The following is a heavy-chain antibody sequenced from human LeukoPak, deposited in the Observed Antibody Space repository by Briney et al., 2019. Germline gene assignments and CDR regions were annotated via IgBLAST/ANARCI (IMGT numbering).Heavy chain of an antibody. CDR1: GFTFSRYG. D-gene: IGHD2-15*01. J-gene: IGHJ4*02. Sequence: GCSLRLSCAASGFTFSRYGMHWFRQAPGKGLAWVAFTRYAGCIKYYVDSVKGRFTISRDNAKNSLYLQMGSLRAEDTALYYCAKDVSLGFCSGGSCSAHFDYWGQGTLVTVSS. CDR2: TRYAGCIK. CDR3: AKDVSLGFCSGGSCSAHFDY. V-gene: IGHV3-30*02.